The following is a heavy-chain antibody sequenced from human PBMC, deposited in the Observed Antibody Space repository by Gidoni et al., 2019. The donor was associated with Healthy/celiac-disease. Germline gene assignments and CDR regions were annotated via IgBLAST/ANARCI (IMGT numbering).Heavy chain of an antibody. CDR1: GFTFSNAW. Sequence: EVQLVESGGGLVKPGGSLRLSCAASGFTFSNAWMNWVRQAPGKGLEWVGRIKSKTDGGKTDYAAPVKGRFTISRDDSKNTLYLQMNSLKTEDTAVYYCTTRVLSTGRVFDYWGQGTLVTVSS. CDR3: TTRVLSTGRVFDY. J-gene: IGHJ4*02. V-gene: IGHV3-15*07. CDR2: IKSKTDGGKT. D-gene: IGHD3-10*01.